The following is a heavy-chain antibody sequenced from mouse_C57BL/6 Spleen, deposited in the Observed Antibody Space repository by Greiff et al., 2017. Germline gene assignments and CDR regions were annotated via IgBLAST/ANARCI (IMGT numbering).Heavy chain of an antibody. D-gene: IGHD2-4*01. CDR3: ARRDYDYDSY. V-gene: IGHV1-85*01. CDR1: GYTFTSYD. J-gene: IGHJ2*01. Sequence: VKLVESGPELVKPGASVKLSCKASGYTFTSYDINWVKQRPGQGLEWIGWIYPRDGSTKYNEKFKGKATLTVDTSSSTAYMELHSLTSEDSAVYFCARRDYDYDSYWGQGTTLTVSS. CDR2: IYPRDGST.